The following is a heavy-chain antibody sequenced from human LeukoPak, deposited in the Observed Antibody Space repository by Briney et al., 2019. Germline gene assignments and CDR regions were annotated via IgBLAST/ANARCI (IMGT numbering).Heavy chain of an antibody. V-gene: IGHV1-69*04. CDR3: ARHRAYYYDSSDEYYFDY. CDR2: IIPILGIA. D-gene: IGHD3-22*01. Sequence: SVKVSCKASGGTFSSYAISWVRQAPGQGLEWMGRIIPILGIANYAQKFQGRVTNTADKSTSTAYMELSSLRSEDTAVYYCARHRAYYYDSSDEYYFDYWGQGTLVTVSS. J-gene: IGHJ4*02. CDR1: GGTFSSYA.